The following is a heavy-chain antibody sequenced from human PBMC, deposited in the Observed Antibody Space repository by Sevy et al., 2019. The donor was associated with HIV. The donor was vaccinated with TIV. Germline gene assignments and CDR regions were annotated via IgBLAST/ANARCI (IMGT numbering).Heavy chain of an antibody. CDR2: IKSKTDGGTR. Sequence: GGSLRLSCAASGFSFTNAWMSWVRQAPGKGLEWVGRIKSKTDGGTRDFAEPVKGSFAISRDDAKSTIYLQMDSLKTEDAGVDYCSGGVEAFGCDYWGQGILVTVSS. CDR1: GFSFTNAW. CDR3: SGGVEAFGCDY. D-gene: IGHD2-15*01. J-gene: IGHJ4*02. V-gene: IGHV3-15*01.